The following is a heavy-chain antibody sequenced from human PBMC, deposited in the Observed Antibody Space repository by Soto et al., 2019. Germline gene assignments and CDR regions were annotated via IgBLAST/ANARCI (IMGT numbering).Heavy chain of an antibody. CDR1: GYTFTSYY. CDR3: AHSIHTYYYDSSGYYYFDY. CDR2: INPSGGST. J-gene: IGHJ4*02. D-gene: IGHD3-22*01. Sequence: GASVKVSCKASGYTFTSYYMHWVRQAPGQGLEWMGIINPSGGSTSYAQKFQGRVTMTRDTSTSTVYMELTNMDPVDTATYYCAHSIHTYYYDSSGYYYFDYWGQGTLVTVSS. V-gene: IGHV1-46*01.